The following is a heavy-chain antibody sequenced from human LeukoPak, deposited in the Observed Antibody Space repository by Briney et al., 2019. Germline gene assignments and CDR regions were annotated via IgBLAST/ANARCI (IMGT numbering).Heavy chain of an antibody. CDR3: VRGLDGLGWDY. V-gene: IGHV3-64D*06. D-gene: IGHD3-10*01. CDR2: ITSDGSSI. J-gene: IGHJ4*02. CDR1: RFTFSNFN. Sequence: GGSLRLSCTASRFTFSNFNMHGVRQAPGKGLQFVSGITSDGSSIDYADSVRGRFTISRDNSKSTLYLRMSSLRVEDAALYYCVRGLDGLGWDYWGPGPLVTVSS.